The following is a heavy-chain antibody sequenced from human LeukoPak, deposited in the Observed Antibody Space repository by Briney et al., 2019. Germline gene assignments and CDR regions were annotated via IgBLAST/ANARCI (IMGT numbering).Heavy chain of an antibody. V-gene: IGHV1-8*03. Sequence: GASXXVSCKASGYTFTSYDINWVRQATGQGGEGMGWMNPNSGNKGYAQKLQGRVTINRNTSISTAYIELSSLRSEDTAVYYCARDGVGRRDGDAFDIWGQGTMVTVSS. CDR2: MNPNSGNK. D-gene: IGHD2-8*01. CDR1: GYTFTSYD. CDR3: ARDGVGRRDGDAFDI. J-gene: IGHJ3*02.